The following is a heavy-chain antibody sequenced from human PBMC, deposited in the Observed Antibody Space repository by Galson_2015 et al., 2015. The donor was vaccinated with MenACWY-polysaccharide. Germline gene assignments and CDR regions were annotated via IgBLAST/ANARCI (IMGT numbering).Heavy chain of an antibody. CDR3: ASRLAQVGIAGYGYGMDV. J-gene: IGHJ6*02. D-gene: IGHD2-15*01. Sequence: ATLSLTCTVSGGSISSRNYYWGWIRQSPEKGLEWIGTISYSGSTYYNPSLKRRVPISIDTSKNQFSLKLISVTAADTAVYYCASRLAQVGIAGYGYGMDVWGQGTTVTVSS. V-gene: IGHV4-39*01. CDR2: ISYSGST. CDR1: GGSISSRNYY.